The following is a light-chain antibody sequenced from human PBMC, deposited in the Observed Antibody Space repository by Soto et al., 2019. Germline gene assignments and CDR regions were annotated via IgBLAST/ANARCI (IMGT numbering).Light chain of an antibody. CDR2: DAS. Sequence: DIQMTQSPSTLSASVGDRVTITCRASQSINSWVAWFQQKPGNAPKVLIYDASTLESGVPSRFSDSGSGTEFTLLIVSLLPDDVATYYCQRYNAFAQTFGQGTKVDIK. CDR1: QSINSW. CDR3: QRYNAFAQT. J-gene: IGKJ1*01. V-gene: IGKV1-5*01.